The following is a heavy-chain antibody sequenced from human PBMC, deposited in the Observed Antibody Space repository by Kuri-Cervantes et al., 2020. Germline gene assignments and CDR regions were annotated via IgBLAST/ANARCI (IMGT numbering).Heavy chain of an antibody. V-gene: IGHV3-21*01. D-gene: IGHD6-19*01. J-gene: IGHJ4*02. Sequence: GESLKISCAASGFTFSSYSMNWVRQAPGKGLEWVSSISSSSSYIYYADSVKGRFTISRDNAKNSLYLQMNSLRAEDTAVYYCARGWASIAVGFDYWGQGTLDTVSS. CDR3: ARGWASIAVGFDY. CDR1: GFTFSSYS. CDR2: ISSSSSYI.